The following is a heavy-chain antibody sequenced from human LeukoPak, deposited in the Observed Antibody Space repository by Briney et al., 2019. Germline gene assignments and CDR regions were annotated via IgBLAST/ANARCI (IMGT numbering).Heavy chain of an antibody. J-gene: IGHJ6*03. CDR2: MNPNSGNT. CDR3: ARGRASTLALYYYYYIDV. V-gene: IGHV1-8*03. CDR1: GYTFTSYD. Sequence: ASVKVSCKASGYTFTSYDINWVRQATGQGLEWMGWMNPNSGNTGYAQKFQGRVTITRNTSISTAYMELSSLRSEDTAVYYCARGRASTLALYYYYYIDVWGKGTTVTVSS.